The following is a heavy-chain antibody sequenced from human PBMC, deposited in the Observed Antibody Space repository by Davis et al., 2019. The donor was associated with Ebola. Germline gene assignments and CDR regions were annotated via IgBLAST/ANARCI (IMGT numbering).Heavy chain of an antibody. CDR3: ARRERFLEWPHRGGDY. V-gene: IGHV4-59*01. CDR1: GGSISNYC. J-gene: IGHJ4*02. Sequence: SETLSLTCTVSGGSISNYCWAWIRQPPGKGLEWIGYICYNGNTNYNPSLKSRVTISVDTSKNQFSLKLNSVTAADTAVYYCARRERFLEWPHRGGDYWGQGTLVTVSS. CDR2: ICYNGNT. D-gene: IGHD3-3*01.